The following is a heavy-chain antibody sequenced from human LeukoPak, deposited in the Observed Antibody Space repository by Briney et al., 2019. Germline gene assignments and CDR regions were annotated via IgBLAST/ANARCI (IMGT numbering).Heavy chain of an antibody. CDR3: ARRGASTGAFDI. J-gene: IGHJ3*02. V-gene: IGHV3-48*01. D-gene: IGHD1-26*01. Sequence: SVKGRFTISRDNAKNSLYLQMNNLRAEDTAVYYCARRGASTGAFDIWGQGTMVTVSS.